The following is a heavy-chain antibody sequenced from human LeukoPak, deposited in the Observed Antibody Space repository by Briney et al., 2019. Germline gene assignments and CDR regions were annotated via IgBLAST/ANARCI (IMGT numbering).Heavy chain of an antibody. Sequence: PSETLSLTCTVSNGPISSHYWSWIRQPAGKGLEWIGRIYTSGSTNYNPSLKSRLTMSLDTSKSQFSLRLTSVTAADTAVYYCARIRDSSGYYLGAFDIWGQGTTVAVSS. CDR3: ARIRDSSGYYLGAFDI. V-gene: IGHV4-4*07. CDR2: IYTSGST. CDR1: NGPISSHY. D-gene: IGHD3-22*01. J-gene: IGHJ3*02.